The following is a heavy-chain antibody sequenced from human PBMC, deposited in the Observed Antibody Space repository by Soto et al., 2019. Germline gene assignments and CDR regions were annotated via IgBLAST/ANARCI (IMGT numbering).Heavy chain of an antibody. CDR1: GFTFTSYW. CDR2: IKGDGSEK. V-gene: IGHV3-7*01. J-gene: IGHJ6*02. CDR3: GRDEVRNGVGV. Sequence: EVRLVASGGGLVQPGGSLRLSCVASGFTFTSYWMSWVRQAPGKGLEWVANIKGDGSEKRYVDSVKGRLTISRDNAKNSVYLQMNSLRVEDTALYYCGRDEVRNGVGVWGQGTTVTVSS.